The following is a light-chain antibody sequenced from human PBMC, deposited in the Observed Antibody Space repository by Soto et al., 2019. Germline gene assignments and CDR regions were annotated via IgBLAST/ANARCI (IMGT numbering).Light chain of an antibody. Sequence: DIQMTQSPSALSASVGDRVTITCRASLNIVSWLAWYQQKPGKAPKLLIYEASSLQSGVPSRFSGSGSGTEFTLTISSLQPDDIATYYCQQYNSFSQATFGQGTKVEIK. CDR1: LNIVSW. J-gene: IGKJ1*01. CDR2: EAS. V-gene: IGKV1-5*03. CDR3: QQYNSFSQAT.